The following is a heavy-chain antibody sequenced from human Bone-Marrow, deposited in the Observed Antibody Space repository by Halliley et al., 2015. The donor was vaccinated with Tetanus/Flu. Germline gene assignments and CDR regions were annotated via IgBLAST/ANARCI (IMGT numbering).Heavy chain of an antibody. CDR2: IYSGGST. V-gene: IGHV3-53*01. Sequence: TASGFTVSSNYMSWVRQAPGKGLEWVSVIYSGGSTYYADSVKGRFTISRDNSKNTLYLQMNSLRAEDTAVYYCARDRHSDYVFDYWGQGTLVTVSS. CDR3: ARDRHSDYVFDY. J-gene: IGHJ4*02. D-gene: IGHD5-12*01. CDR1: GFTVSSNY.